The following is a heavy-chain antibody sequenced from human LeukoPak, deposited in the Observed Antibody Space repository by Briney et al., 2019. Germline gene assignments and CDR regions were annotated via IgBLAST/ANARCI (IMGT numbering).Heavy chain of an antibody. CDR1: GGSISSCY. Sequence: PSETLSLTCTVSGGSISSCYWSWIRQPPGKGLEWIGYIYYSGSTNYNPSLKSRVTISVDTSKNQFSLKLSSVTAADTAVYYCARGDSSGWFHFDYWGQGTLVTVSS. J-gene: IGHJ4*02. D-gene: IGHD6-19*01. V-gene: IGHV4-59*01. CDR3: ARGDSSGWFHFDY. CDR2: IYYSGST.